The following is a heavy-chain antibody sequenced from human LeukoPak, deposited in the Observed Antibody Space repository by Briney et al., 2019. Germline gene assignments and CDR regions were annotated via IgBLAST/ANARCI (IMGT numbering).Heavy chain of an antibody. CDR3: ARGGSGGPMNLRY. CDR2: INPNSGGT. Sequence: ASVKVSCKASGYTFTGYYMHWVRQAPGQGLEWMGWINPNSGGTNYARKFQGRVTMTRDTSISTAYMELSRLRSDDTAVYYCARGGSGGPMNLRYWGQGTLVTVSS. D-gene: IGHD2-15*01. CDR1: GYTFTGYY. J-gene: IGHJ4*02. V-gene: IGHV1-2*02.